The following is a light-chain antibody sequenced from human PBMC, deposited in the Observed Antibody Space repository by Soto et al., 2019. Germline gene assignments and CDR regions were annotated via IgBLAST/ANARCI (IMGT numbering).Light chain of an antibody. Sequence: QSVLTQPASASGTPGQSVTISCSGSSSNIGSNYVFWYQHLQGTAPKLLIHRNDQRPSGVPDRFSGSVSGTSAYLATSGLRSEDEATYYCAAWDDRLKGWVFGGGTKLPVL. V-gene: IGLV1-47*01. J-gene: IGLJ3*02. CDR1: SSNIGSNY. CDR3: AAWDDRLKGWV. CDR2: RND.